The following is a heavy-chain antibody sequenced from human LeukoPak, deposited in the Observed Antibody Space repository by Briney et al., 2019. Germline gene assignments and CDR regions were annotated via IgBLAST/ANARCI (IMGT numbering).Heavy chain of an antibody. CDR1: GFTFGGYA. Sequence: GGSLRLSCTASGFTFGGYAVSWVRQAPGRGLEWVGFIRSTPFGGTTEYAASVKGRFTISRDDSKSIAYLQMNSLKTEDTAVYYCTRDPVAYSGSDYYYYAMDVWGQGTTVTVSS. D-gene: IGHD6-6*01. J-gene: IGHJ6*02. CDR3: TRDPVAYSGSDYYYYAMDV. V-gene: IGHV3-49*04. CDR2: IRSTPFGGTT.